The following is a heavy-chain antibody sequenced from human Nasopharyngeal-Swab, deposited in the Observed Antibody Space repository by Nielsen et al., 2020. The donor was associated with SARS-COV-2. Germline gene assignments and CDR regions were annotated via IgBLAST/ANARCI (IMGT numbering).Heavy chain of an antibody. CDR3: ARDSTRVLLWFRESPSFDY. CDR2: IWYDGSNK. D-gene: IGHD3-10*01. J-gene: IGHJ4*02. V-gene: IGHV3-33*01. Sequence: WIRQPPGKGLEWVAVIWYDGSNKYYADSVKGRFTISRDNSKNTLYLQMNSLRAEDTAVYYCARDSTRVLLWFRESPSFDYWGQGTLVTVSS.